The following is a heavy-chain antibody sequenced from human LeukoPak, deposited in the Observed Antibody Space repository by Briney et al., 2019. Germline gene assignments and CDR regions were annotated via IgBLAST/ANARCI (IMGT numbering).Heavy chain of an antibody. D-gene: IGHD3-3*01. J-gene: IGHJ6*02. CDR1: GYTFTSYG. CDR3: ARDRPSSSPLYDFWSGYHYYGMDV. Sequence: VKVSCKASGYTFTSYGISWVRQAPGQGLEWMGWISAYNGNTNYAQKLQGRVTMTTDTSTSTAYMELRSLRSDDTAVYYCARDRPSSSPLYDFWSGYHYYGMDVWGQGTTVTASS. CDR2: ISAYNGNT. V-gene: IGHV1-18*01.